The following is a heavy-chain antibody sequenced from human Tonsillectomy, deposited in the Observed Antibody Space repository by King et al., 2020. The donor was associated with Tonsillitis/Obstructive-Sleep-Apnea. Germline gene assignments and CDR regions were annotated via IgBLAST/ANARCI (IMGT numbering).Heavy chain of an antibody. Sequence: LQLVQSGAEVKKPGASVKVSCKASCYTFSSYGISWVRQAPGQGLEWMGWISAYNGNTKCAQKLQGRGTMTKDTSRSTAYMGLRSLRSDDTAVYYCASSTIFGVVIYYMDVWGKGTTVTVSS. J-gene: IGHJ6*03. CDR3: ASSTIFGVVIYYMDV. V-gene: IGHV1-18*01. CDR2: ISAYNGNT. D-gene: IGHD3-3*01. CDR1: CYTFSSYG.